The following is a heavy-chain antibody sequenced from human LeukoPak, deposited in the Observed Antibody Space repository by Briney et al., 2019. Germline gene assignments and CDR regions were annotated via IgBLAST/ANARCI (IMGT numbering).Heavy chain of an antibody. CDR1: GASISSGIYF. J-gene: IGHJ5*02. D-gene: IGHD2-8*01. CDR2: VQTSGGT. CDR3: ARALCINGICEWFDP. Sequence: SQTLSLXCTVSGASISSGIYFWSWIRQPAGKGLEWIGRVQTSGGTNYNPSLESRVTISIDTSKNQFSLTLRSVTAADTAVYYCARALCINGICEWFDPWGQGTLVTVSS. V-gene: IGHV4-61*02.